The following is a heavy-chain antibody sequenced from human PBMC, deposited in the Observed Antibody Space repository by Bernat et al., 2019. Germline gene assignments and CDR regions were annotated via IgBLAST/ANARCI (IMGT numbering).Heavy chain of an antibody. V-gene: IGHV3-30-3*01. CDR3: ARAGYGDYGFDY. Sequence: QVQLVESGGGVVQPGRSLRLSCAASGFSFSNYAMHWIRQAPGKGLEWVTVISYDGSNKYYADSVKGRFTISRDNAKNSLYLQMNSLRAEDTAVYYCARAGYGDYGFDYWGQGTLVTVSS. CDR1: GFSFSNYA. J-gene: IGHJ4*02. D-gene: IGHD4-17*01. CDR2: ISYDGSNK.